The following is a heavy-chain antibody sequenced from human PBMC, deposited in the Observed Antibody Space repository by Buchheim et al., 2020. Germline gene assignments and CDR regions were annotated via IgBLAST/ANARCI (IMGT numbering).Heavy chain of an antibody. CDR1: GGSITGSY. Sequence: QVQLQESGPGLVKPSETLSLTCNVSGGSITGSYWSWIRQPPGKGQEWIGYVSASGDSIYNPSLESRVTMSVETSKNQFSLKLRSATAADTAIYYCARDCGGDCYGHYYGLDVWGQGTT. D-gene: IGHD2-21*02. V-gene: IGHV4-59*12. CDR3: ARDCGGDCYGHYYGLDV. CDR2: VSASGDS. J-gene: IGHJ6*02.